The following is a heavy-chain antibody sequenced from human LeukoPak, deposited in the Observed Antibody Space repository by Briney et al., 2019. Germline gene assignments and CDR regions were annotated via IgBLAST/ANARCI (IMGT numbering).Heavy chain of an antibody. CDR2: INPNSGGT. Sequence: ASVKVSCKASGYTFTDYYMHWVRQAPGQELEWMGWINPNSGGTNYAQKFQGRVTMTRDTSINTAYMELSRLRSDDTAVYYCVRPPQLIAAAGTYNWFDSWGQGTLVTVSS. CDR1: GYTFTDYY. V-gene: IGHV1-2*02. CDR3: VRPPQLIAAAGTYNWFDS. J-gene: IGHJ5*01. D-gene: IGHD6-13*01.